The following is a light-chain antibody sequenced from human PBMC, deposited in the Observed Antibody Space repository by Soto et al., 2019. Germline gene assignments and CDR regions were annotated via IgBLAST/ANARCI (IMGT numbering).Light chain of an antibody. Sequence: EIVLTQSPGTLSLSPGGRATLSCRAIQSVSSSYLAWYQQKPGQAPSLLIYGASSRATGIPDRFSGSGSGTDFILTISRLEPEDSAVYYCQQYGSSPPLTFGGGTKVDI. J-gene: IGKJ4*01. CDR2: GAS. CDR1: QSVSSSY. CDR3: QQYGSSPPLT. V-gene: IGKV3-20*01.